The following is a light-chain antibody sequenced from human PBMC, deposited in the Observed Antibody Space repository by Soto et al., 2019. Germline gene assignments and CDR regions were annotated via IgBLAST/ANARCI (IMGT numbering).Light chain of an antibody. CDR2: DAS. J-gene: IGKJ1*01. CDR3: QQYNNWPRT. Sequence: EIVLTQSPGTLSLSPGERATLSCRASQSVSSSYLAWYQQKPGQAPRLLFYDASTRATGIPARFSGSGSGTEFTLTINSLQSEDFAVYYCQQYNNWPRTFGQGTKVDIK. CDR1: QSVSSSY. V-gene: IGKV3-15*01.